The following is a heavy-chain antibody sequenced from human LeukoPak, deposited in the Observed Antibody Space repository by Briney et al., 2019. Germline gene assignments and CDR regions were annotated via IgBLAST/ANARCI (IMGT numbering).Heavy chain of an antibody. CDR3: ARELERLFDY. V-gene: IGHV3-30*04. J-gene: IGHJ4*02. CDR2: ISYDGRNK. CDR1: GLTFSSYA. Sequence: GRSLRLSCAASGLTFSSYAMHWVRQASGKGLEWVAVISYDGRNKYYADSVKGRFTISRDNSKNTLYQRMNSLRAEDTAVYYCARELERLFDYWGQGTLVTVSS. D-gene: IGHD1-1*01.